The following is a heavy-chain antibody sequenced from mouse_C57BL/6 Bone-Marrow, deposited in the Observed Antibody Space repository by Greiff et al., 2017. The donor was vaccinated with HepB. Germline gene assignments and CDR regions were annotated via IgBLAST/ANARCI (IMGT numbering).Heavy chain of an antibody. CDR1: GFTFSSYA. J-gene: IGHJ1*03. V-gene: IGHV5-4*01. CDR3: ARDRGVYYYGSSPFFDV. Sequence: DVLLVESGGGLVKPGGSLKLSCAASGFTFSSYAMSWVRQTPEKRLEWFATISDGGSYTYYPDNVKGGYTISRDNATNNMYLQMSHLKSEDTAMYYCARDRGVYYYGSSPFFDVWGTGTTVTVSS. D-gene: IGHD1-1*01. CDR2: ISDGGSYT.